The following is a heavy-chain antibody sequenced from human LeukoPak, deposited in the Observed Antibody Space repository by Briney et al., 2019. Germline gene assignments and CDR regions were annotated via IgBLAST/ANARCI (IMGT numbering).Heavy chain of an antibody. V-gene: IGHV4-59*01. Sequence: PSETLSLTCTVSGGSISSYYWSWIRQPPGKGLEWIGYIYYSGSTNCNPSLKSRVTISVDTSKNQFSLKLSSVTAADTAVYYCAGGFSDYDYVWGSYRFQPPDYWGQGTLVTVSS. J-gene: IGHJ4*02. CDR3: AGGFSDYDYVWGSYRFQPPDY. CDR2: IYYSGST. D-gene: IGHD3-16*02. CDR1: GGSISSYY.